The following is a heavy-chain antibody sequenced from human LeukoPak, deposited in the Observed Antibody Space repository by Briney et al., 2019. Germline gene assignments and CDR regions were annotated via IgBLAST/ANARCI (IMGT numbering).Heavy chain of an antibody. J-gene: IGHJ4*02. CDR3: AKGLLRSGSYYSLFVCFDY. CDR2: ISSSGCST. D-gene: IGHD1-26*01. Sequence: GGSLTLSCAASGFTFSSHPMSWVRQAPGKGLEGVSVISSSGCSTYSADSVKGRFTISRDNSKNTLYLQMSSLRADDRAVYYCAKGLLRSGSYYSLFVCFDYWGQGTLVSVSS. V-gene: IGHV3-23*01. CDR1: GFTFSSHP.